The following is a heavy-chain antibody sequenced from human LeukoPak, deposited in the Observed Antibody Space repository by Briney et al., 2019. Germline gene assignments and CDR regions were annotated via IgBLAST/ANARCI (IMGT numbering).Heavy chain of an antibody. CDR3: AGVAATYYYMDV. Sequence: SETLSLTCTVSGGSISSGSYYWSWIRQPAGKGLEWIGRIYTSGSTNYNPSLKSRVTISVDTSKNQFSLKLSSVTAADTAVYYCAGVAATYYYMDVWGKGTTVTISS. D-gene: IGHD6-25*01. CDR1: GGSISSGSYY. V-gene: IGHV4-61*02. CDR2: IYTSGST. J-gene: IGHJ6*03.